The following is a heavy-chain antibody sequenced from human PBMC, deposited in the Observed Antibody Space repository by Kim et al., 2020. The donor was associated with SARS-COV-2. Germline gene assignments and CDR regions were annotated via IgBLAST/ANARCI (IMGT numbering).Heavy chain of an antibody. J-gene: IGHJ4*02. Sequence: GGSLRLSCAASKFTFSSYAMHWVRQAPGKGLEWVAVIWYDGTKEYYADSVKGRFTITRDNSKDTLYLQMNSLRPDDTALYYCVKYGTFDSSDHDDLDYWGRGTRVTVS. CDR2: IWYDGTKE. D-gene: IGHD3-22*01. CDR3: VKYGTFDSSDHDDLDY. CDR1: KFTFSSYA. V-gene: IGHV3-33*03.